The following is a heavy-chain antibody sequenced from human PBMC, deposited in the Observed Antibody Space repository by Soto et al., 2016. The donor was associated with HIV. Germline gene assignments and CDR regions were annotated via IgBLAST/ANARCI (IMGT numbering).Heavy chain of an antibody. CDR1: GFTFSSYS. CDR3: ARDRIVAAGTTYYYFYGMDV. V-gene: IGHV3-21*01. D-gene: IGHD6-13*01. J-gene: IGHJ6*02. CDR2: ISSSSVYI. Sequence: EVQVVESGGGLVKPGGSLRLSCAASGFTFSSYSLNWVRQAPGKGLEWVSSISSSSVYIYYADSVKGRFTISRDNAKNSLFLQMNSLRAEDTAVYYCARDRIVAAGTTYYYFYGMDVWGQGTTVTVSS.